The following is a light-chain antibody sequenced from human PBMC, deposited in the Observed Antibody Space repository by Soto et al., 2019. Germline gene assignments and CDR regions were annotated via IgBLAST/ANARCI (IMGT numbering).Light chain of an antibody. V-gene: IGKV3-15*01. J-gene: IGKJ2*01. CDR3: QQYNNWPPHT. CDR1: QSVTTR. CDR2: GAS. Sequence: EIVLTQSPATLSMSPGERATLSCRASQSVTTRLAWYQQKPGQAPRLLIYGASTRATGIPARFSGSGSDTEFTLTISSLQSEDFAVYYCQQYNNWPPHTFGQGTKLEIK.